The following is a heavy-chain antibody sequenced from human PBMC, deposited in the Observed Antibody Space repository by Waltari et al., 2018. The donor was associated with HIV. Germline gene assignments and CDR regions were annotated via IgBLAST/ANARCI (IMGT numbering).Heavy chain of an antibody. Sequence: QLQLQESGSGLVKPSQTLSLTCAVSGDSISSGGYSWSWIRQPPGKGLEWIGYIYHSGTTDYTPSLERRVTTAIKVSTDQCSLTLASVTAADTAVYYCASGGGYCSGGTCYPNYFDYWGQGSLVTVSS. CDR3: ASGGGYCSGGTCYPNYFDY. J-gene: IGHJ4*02. D-gene: IGHD2-15*01. V-gene: IGHV4-30-2*01. CDR2: IYHSGTT. CDR1: GDSISSGGYS.